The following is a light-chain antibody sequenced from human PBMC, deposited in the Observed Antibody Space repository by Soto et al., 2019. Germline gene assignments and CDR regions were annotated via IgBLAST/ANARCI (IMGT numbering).Light chain of an antibody. V-gene: IGKV1-39*01. Sequence: DTHMTQSPSSLSASVGDRVIITCRASQSISSYLNWYQQKPGKAPKLLIYAASSLQSGVPSRFSGSGSGTDFTLTISSLQPEDFATYYCQQSYSTPLTFGGGTKVDIK. CDR3: QQSYSTPLT. J-gene: IGKJ4*01. CDR1: QSISSY. CDR2: AAS.